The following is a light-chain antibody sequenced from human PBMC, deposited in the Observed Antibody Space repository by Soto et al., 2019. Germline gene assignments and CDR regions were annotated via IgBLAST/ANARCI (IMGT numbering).Light chain of an antibody. J-gene: IGKJ4*01. CDR3: QKYNSAPLT. CDR1: QGISNY. CDR2: AAS. Sequence: DIQMTQSPSSLSASVGDTVTITCRSIQGISNYLAWYQQTPGKVPNLLIYAASTLQSGVPARFSGSVSGTDFTLAISSLQPEDVATYYCQKYNSAPLTFGGGTKVEIK. V-gene: IGKV1-27*01.